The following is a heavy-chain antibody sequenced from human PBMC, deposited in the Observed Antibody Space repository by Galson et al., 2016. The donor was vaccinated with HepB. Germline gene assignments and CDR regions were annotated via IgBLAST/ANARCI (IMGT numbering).Heavy chain of an antibody. CDR1: GFIFSVYN. CDR2: ITSSSDTM. CDR3: VKTGLADFDS. D-gene: IGHD3/OR15-3a*01. Sequence: SLRLSCAASGFIFSVYNMNWARQAPGKGLEWIAWITSSSDTMYYADSVKGRFTISRNNSKNTLYLQMNGLRPEDTAVYYCVKTGLADFDSWGQGTLVTVSS. V-gene: IGHV3-48*01. J-gene: IGHJ4*02.